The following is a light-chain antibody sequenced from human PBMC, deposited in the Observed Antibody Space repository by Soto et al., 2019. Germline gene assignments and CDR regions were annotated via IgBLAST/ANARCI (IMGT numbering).Light chain of an antibody. CDR1: QSIISW. V-gene: IGKV1-5*03. CDR3: QQYNSYPWT. J-gene: IGKJ1*01. CDR2: TAS. Sequence: DIQMTHSPSTLAASVLYRVTITFRSSQSIISWMAWYQQKPGQAPKLLIYTASSLQAGVPSRFSGTGSGTQFTLTISSLQPDDFATYYCQQYNSYPWTFGQGTKV.